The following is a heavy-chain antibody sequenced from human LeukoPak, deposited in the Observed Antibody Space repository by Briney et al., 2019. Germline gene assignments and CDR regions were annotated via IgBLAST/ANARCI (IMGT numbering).Heavy chain of an antibody. CDR2: ISAYNGNT. CDR1: GYTFTGYY. D-gene: IGHD3-10*01. Sequence: GASVKVSCKASGYTFTGYYMHWVRQAPGQGLEWMGWISAYNGNTNYAQKLQGRVTMTTDTSTSTAYMELRSLRSDDTAVYYCARAPRITMVRGVIIVGYYFDYWGQGTLVTVSS. J-gene: IGHJ4*02. CDR3: ARAPRITMVRGVIIVGYYFDY. V-gene: IGHV1-18*04.